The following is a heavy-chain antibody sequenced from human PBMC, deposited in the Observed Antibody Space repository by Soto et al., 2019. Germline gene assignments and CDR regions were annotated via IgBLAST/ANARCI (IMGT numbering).Heavy chain of an antibody. J-gene: IGHJ6*02. V-gene: IGHV3-23*01. CDR3: AKGTSRGQCTGVSCHYYHYGMDV. D-gene: IGHD2-15*01. CDR1: GFTSSSYA. Sequence: GGSLRLSCAASGFTSSSYAMSWVRQAPGKGLEWVSVISGNDGSTYYADSVKGRFTISRDNSKNTLYLQMNSLRAEDTAVYYCAKGTSRGQCTGVSCHYYHYGMDVWGQGTTVTVSS. CDR2: ISGNDGST.